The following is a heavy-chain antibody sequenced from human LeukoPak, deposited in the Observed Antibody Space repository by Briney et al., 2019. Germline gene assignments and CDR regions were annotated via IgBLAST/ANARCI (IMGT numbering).Heavy chain of an antibody. CDR1: GFTFSSYE. Sequence: GGSLRLSCAASGFTFSSYEMNWVRQAPGKGLEWVSYISSSGSTIYYADSVKGRFTISRDNAENSLYLQMNSLRAEDTAVYYCARGGAIPSFDYWGQGTLVTVSS. J-gene: IGHJ4*02. D-gene: IGHD2-21*01. CDR2: ISSSGSTI. V-gene: IGHV3-48*03. CDR3: ARGGAIPSFDY.